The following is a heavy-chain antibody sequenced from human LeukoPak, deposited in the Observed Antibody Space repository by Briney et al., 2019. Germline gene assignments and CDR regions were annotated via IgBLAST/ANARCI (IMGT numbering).Heavy chain of an antibody. CDR3: ARTKPGRYYYDSSGFDI. CDR1: GYSFTSYW. J-gene: IGHJ3*02. V-gene: IGHV5-51*01. Sequence: GESLKISCKGSGYSFTSYWIGWVRQMPGKGLEWMGIIYPGDSDTRYSPSFQGQVTISADKSISTAYLQWSSLKASDTAMYYCARTKPGRYYYDSSGFDIWGQGTMVTVSS. D-gene: IGHD3-22*01. CDR2: IYPGDSDT.